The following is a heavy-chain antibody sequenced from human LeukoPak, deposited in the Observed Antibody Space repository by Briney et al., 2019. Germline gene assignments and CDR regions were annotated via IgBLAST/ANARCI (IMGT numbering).Heavy chain of an antibody. CDR1: GASISSYY. D-gene: IGHD3-9*01. Sequence: SETLSLTCTVSGASISSYYWSWIRQPAGEGLEWIGRIYTSGSTNYNPSLKSRVTMSVDTSKSQFSLKLISVTAADTAVYYCARALVPYYDILTGYYKHPIDAFDIWGQGTMVTVSS. CDR3: ARALVPYYDILTGYYKHPIDAFDI. J-gene: IGHJ3*02. V-gene: IGHV4-4*07. CDR2: IYTSGST.